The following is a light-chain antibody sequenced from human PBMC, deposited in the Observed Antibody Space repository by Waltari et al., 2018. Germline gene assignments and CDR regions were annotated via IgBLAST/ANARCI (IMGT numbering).Light chain of an antibody. CDR1: TSNVGTNT. V-gene: IGLV1-44*01. CDR2: DDN. CDR3: SAWDDSLRGPA. J-gene: IGLJ2*01. Sequence: QSVLTQPPSASGTPGQRVTFFCSGTTSNVGTNTVKWYQQLPGTAPKLLIVDDNQQYSGVPDRFSGSRSGTSASLAINGLQAEDDADYYCSAWDDSLRGPAFGGGTKLTVL.